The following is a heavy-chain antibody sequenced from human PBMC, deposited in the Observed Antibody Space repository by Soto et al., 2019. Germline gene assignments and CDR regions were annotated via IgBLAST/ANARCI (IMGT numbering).Heavy chain of an antibody. CDR2: MNPNSGNT. CDR3: ARGFNQRITIFGVVNYYYYMDV. V-gene: IGHV1-8*01. J-gene: IGHJ6*03. CDR1: GYTFTGYD. Sequence: ASVKVSCKASGYTFTGYDIDWVRQATGQGLEWMGWMNPNSGNTGYAQKFQGRVTMTRNTSISTAYMELSSLRSEDTAVYYCARGFNQRITIFGVVNYYYYMDVWGKGTTVTVSS. D-gene: IGHD3-3*01.